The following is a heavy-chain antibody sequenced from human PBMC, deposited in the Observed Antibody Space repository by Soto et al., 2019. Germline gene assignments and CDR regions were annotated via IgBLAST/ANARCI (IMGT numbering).Heavy chain of an antibody. D-gene: IGHD4-17*01. Sequence: PGGSLRLSCAASGFTFSSHSMNWVRQAPGKGLEWVSYINNNNTTIYYADSVKGRVTISRGNSKNSLYLQMNSLRAEDTAVYYCAKILQLGDYAYYYYGMDVWGQGTTVTVSS. CDR3: AKILQLGDYAYYYYGMDV. V-gene: IGHV3-48*01. CDR1: GFTFSSHS. CDR2: INNNNTTI. J-gene: IGHJ6*02.